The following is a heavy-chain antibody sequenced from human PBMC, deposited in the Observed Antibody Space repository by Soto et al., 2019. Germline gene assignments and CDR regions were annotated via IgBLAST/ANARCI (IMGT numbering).Heavy chain of an antibody. V-gene: IGHV4-31*03. Sequence: PSETLSLTCTVSGDSITRRDYYWTWIRQYPGKGLEWIGYIHHSGAAHYNPSLKSRLTISVDTSRNQFSLKLTSVTAADTAVYYCARAIGGNNWNPNWFDSWGQGTKVTSPQ. J-gene: IGHJ5*01. CDR1: GDSITRRDYY. CDR3: ARAIGGNNWNPNWFDS. CDR2: IHHSGAA. D-gene: IGHD1-20*01.